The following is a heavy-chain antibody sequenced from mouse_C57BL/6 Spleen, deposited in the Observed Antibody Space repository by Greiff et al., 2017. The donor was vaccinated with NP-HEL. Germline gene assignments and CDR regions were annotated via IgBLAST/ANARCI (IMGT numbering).Heavy chain of an antibody. CDR1: GYTFTSYG. Sequence: VQLQQSGAELARPGASVKLSCKASGYTFTSYGISWVKQRTGQGLEWIGEIYPRSGNTYYNEKFKGKATLTADKSSSTAYMELRSLTSADSAVYFCARGDYDEAWFAYWGQGTLVTVSA. V-gene: IGHV1-81*01. J-gene: IGHJ3*01. CDR3: ARGDYDEAWFAY. CDR2: IYPRSGNT. D-gene: IGHD2-4*01.